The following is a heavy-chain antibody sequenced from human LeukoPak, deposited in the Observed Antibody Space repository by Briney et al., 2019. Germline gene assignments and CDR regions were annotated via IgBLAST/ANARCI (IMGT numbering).Heavy chain of an antibody. J-gene: IGHJ5*02. V-gene: IGHV3-11*01. Sequence: PGGSLRLSCAASGFTFSDYYMSWIHQAPGKGLEWVSYISSSGSTIYYADSVKGRFTISRDNANNSLYLQMNSLRAEDTAVYYCARARYCSSTSCWFDPWGQGTLVTVSS. CDR1: GFTFSDYY. CDR3: ARARYCSSTSCWFDP. CDR2: ISSSGSTI. D-gene: IGHD2-2*01.